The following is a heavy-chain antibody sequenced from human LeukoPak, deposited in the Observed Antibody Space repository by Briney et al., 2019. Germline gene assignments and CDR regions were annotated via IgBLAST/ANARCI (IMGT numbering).Heavy chain of an antibody. CDR1: GFTFNSYA. Sequence: PGGSLRLSCAASGFTFNSYAMSWVRQAPGKGLEWVSSISGSGGSTYYADSVKGRFTISRDNSKNTLYLQMNSLRAEDTAVYYCARERFRGGEGAFDIWGQGTMVTVSS. V-gene: IGHV3-23*01. D-gene: IGHD3-16*01. CDR3: ARERFRGGEGAFDI. CDR2: ISGSGGST. J-gene: IGHJ3*02.